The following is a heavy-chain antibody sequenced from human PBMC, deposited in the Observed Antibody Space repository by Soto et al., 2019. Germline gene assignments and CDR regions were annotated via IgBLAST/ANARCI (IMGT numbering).Heavy chain of an antibody. J-gene: IGHJ4*02. Sequence: QVQLVESGGGVVQPGRSLRLSCAASGFTFSSYGMHCVRQAPGKGLDWVAVIWFDGSNKYYADSVKGRFTISRDNSKNTLYLQMNSLRAEDMALYYCARASGPFDYWGQGTLVTVSS. CDR2: IWFDGSNK. CDR1: GFTFSSYG. CDR3: ARASGPFDY. V-gene: IGHV3-33*01.